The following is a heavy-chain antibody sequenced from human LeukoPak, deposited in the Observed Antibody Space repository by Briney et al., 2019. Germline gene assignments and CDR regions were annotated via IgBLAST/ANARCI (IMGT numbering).Heavy chain of an antibody. CDR2: INTDDSSI. CDR1: GFTLSDYW. V-gene: IGHV3-74*01. Sequence: GGALRLSCAASGFTLSDYWMRWVCEALGKGLVWVSRINTDDSSITYADSVKGRFTLSRDNAKNTLYLQMNSLRAEDTAVYYCVRDRTPGILDYWGQGTLVTVSS. CDR3: VRDRTPGILDY. J-gene: IGHJ4*02. D-gene: IGHD1/OR15-1a*01.